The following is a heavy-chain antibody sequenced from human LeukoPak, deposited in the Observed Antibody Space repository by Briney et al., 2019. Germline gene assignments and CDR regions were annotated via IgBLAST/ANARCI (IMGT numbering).Heavy chain of an antibody. CDR3: ARTPTTLSRYGMDV. V-gene: IGHV4-34*01. J-gene: IGHJ6*02. D-gene: IGHD4-11*01. CDR2: INHSGST. Sequence: PSETLSLTCAVYGGSFSGYYWSWIRQPPGKGLEWIGEINHSGSTNYNPSLKSRVTISVDTSKNQFSLKLSSVTAADTAVYYCARTPTTLSRYGMDVWGQGTTVTVSS. CDR1: GGSFSGYY.